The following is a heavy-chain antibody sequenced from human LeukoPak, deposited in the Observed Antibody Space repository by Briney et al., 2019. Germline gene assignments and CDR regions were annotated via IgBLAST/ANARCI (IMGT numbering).Heavy chain of an antibody. CDR1: GFTFADYA. Sequence: LRLSCAASGFTFADYAMYLVRQVPGERLEMVSGITWNSATIVYADSVKGRFTISRDNAKNTLYLQMNSVRPEDTAVYYCAKEKRRYTYGSLFFDYWGQGTLVTVSS. D-gene: IGHD5-18*01. CDR2: ITWNSATI. CDR3: AKEKRRYTYGSLFFDY. J-gene: IGHJ4*02. V-gene: IGHV3-9*01.